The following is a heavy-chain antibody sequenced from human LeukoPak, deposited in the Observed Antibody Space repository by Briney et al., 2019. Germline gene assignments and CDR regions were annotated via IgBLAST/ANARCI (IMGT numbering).Heavy chain of an antibody. CDR1: GGSFSGYY. CDR2: INHSGST. V-gene: IGHV4-34*01. Sequence: SETLSLTCAVYGGSFSGYYWSWVRQPPEKGLEWIGEINHSGSTNYNPSLKSRVTISVDTSKNQFSLKLSSVTAADTAVYYCARPYYDSSGYHDAFDIWGQGTMVTVSS. J-gene: IGHJ3*02. CDR3: ARPYYDSSGYHDAFDI. D-gene: IGHD3-22*01.